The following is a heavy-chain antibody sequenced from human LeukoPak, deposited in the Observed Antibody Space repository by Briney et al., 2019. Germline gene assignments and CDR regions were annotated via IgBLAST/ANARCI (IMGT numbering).Heavy chain of an antibody. CDR2: INPNSGGT. J-gene: IGHJ3*02. V-gene: IGHV1-2*02. D-gene: IGHD6-13*01. CDR1: GYTFTGYH. CDR3: ARLISAAGTAAFDI. Sequence: ASVKVSCKASGYTFTGYHMHWVRQAPGQGLEWMGWINPNSGGTNYAQKFQGRVTMTRDTSISTAYMELSRLRSDDTAVYYCARLISAAGTAAFDIWGQGTMVTVSS.